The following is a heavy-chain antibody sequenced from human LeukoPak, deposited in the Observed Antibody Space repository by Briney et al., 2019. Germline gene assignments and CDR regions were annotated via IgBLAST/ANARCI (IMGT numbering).Heavy chain of an antibody. D-gene: IGHD2-2*01. CDR3: AKDSSRGGPLPDY. V-gene: IGHV3-30*18. Sequence: GGSLRLSCAASGFTFSSYGMHWVRQAPGKGLEWVAVISHDGSNKYYAESVKGRFTISRDNSKNTLYLQMNSLRAEDTAVYYCAKDSSRGGPLPDYWGQGTLVTVSS. CDR2: ISHDGSNK. J-gene: IGHJ4*02. CDR1: GFTFSSYG.